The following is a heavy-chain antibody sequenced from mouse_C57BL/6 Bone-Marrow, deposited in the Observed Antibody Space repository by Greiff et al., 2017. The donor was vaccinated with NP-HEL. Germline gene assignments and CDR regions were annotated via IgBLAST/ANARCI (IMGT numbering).Heavy chain of an antibody. CDR2: IHPNSGST. CDR1: GYTFTSYW. V-gene: IGHV1-64*01. D-gene: IGHD1-1*01. J-gene: IGHJ1*03. CDR3: ARVFITTVVATGYFDV. Sequence: QVQLQQPGAELVKPGAPVKLSCKASGYTFTSYWMHWVKQRPGQGLEWIGMIHPNSGSTNYNEKFKSKATLTVDKSSSTAYMQLSSLTSEDSAVYYCARVFITTVVATGYFDVWGTGTTVTVSS.